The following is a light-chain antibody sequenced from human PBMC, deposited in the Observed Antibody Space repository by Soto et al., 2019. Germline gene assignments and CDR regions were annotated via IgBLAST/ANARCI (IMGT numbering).Light chain of an antibody. V-gene: IGLV2-14*01. CDR2: DVS. Sequence: QSALTQPASVSGSPGQSITISCTGTSSDVGGFIFVSWYQQHPGRAPKLMIYDVSNRPSGVSNRFSGSKSGNTASLTISGLQADDDADYYCSSYAGSNTWVFGGGTKLTVL. CDR1: SSDVGGFIF. CDR3: SSYAGSNTWV. J-gene: IGLJ3*02.